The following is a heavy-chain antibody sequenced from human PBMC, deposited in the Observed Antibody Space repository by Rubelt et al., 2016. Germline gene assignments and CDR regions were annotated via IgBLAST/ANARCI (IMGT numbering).Heavy chain of an antibody. CDR3: AKGGVAYYYGMDV. J-gene: IGHJ6*02. V-gene: IGHV1-69*01. D-gene: IGHD3-3*01. Sequence: QAPGQGLEWMGGIIPIFGTANYAQKFQGRVTITADESTSTAYMELSSLRSEDTALYYCAKGGVAYYYGMDVWGQGTTVTVSS. CDR2: IIPIFGTA.